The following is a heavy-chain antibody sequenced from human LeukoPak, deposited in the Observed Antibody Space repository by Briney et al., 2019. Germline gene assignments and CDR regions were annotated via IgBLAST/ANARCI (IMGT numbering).Heavy chain of an antibody. V-gene: IGHV3-30*02. CDR2: IWFDGDHK. J-gene: IGHJ5*02. Sequence: GGSLRLSCAASGFIFSNYNMHWVRQAPGKGLEWVAVIWFDGDHKYDADSVKGRFTISRDNSKNTLYLQMNTLRAEDTAVYYCAKDVSWNWFDPWGQGTLVTVSS. CDR3: AKDVSWNWFDP. CDR1: GFIFSNYN.